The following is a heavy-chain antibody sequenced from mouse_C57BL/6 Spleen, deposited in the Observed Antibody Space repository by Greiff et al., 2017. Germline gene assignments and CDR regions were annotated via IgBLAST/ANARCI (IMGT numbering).Heavy chain of an antibody. V-gene: IGHV1-26*01. J-gene: IGHJ3*01. D-gene: IGHD2-3*01. CDR2: INPNNGGT. CDR1: GYTFTDYY. CDR3: ARWNGYYGGFAY. Sequence: EVQLQQSGPELVKPGASVKISCKASGYTFTDYYMNWVKQSHGKSLEWIGDINPNNGGTSYNQKFKGKATLTVDKSSSTAYMELRSLTSEDSAVYYCARWNGYYGGFAYWGQGTLVTVSA.